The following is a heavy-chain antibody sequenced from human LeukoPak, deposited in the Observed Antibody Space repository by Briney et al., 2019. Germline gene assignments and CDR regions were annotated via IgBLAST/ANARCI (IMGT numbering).Heavy chain of an antibody. CDR1: GFTFSSFG. D-gene: IGHD4-11*01. V-gene: IGHV3-30*18. Sequence: GRSLRLSCAASGFTFSSFGMHWVRQAPGKGLEWVALTSYDGSNKDYADSVRGRFTISRDNSKNTLYLQMNSLRAEDTAVYYCAKAIRPQLTSNYFDDWGQGTLVTVSS. CDR2: TSYDGSNK. CDR3: AKAIRPQLTSNYFDD. J-gene: IGHJ4*02.